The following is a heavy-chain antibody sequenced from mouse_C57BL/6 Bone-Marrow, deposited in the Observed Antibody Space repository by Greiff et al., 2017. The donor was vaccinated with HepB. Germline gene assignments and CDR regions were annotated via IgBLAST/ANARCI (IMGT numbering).Heavy chain of an antibody. J-gene: IGHJ2*01. Sequence: EVQRVESGGGLVKPGGSLKLSCAASGFTFSDYGMHWVRQAPEKGLEWVAYISSGSSTIYYADTVKGRFIISRDNAKNILFLQMTSLRSEDTAMCYWARRKKPHYEYDGFDYWGQGTTLTVSS. CDR1: GFTFSDYG. D-gene: IGHD2-4*01. CDR3: ARRKKPHYEYDGFDY. V-gene: IGHV5-17*01. CDR2: ISSGSSTI.